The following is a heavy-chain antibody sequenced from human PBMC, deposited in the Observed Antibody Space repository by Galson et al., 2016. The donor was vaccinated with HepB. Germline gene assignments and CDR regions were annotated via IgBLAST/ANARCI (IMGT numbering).Heavy chain of an antibody. CDR1: GGSFSGSS. CDR2: INPSVST. J-gene: IGHJ6*03. V-gene: IGHV4-34*01. CDR3: SLADYYDSSGNPYYYYLDV. D-gene: IGHD3-22*01. Sequence: SETLSLTCTVFGGSFSGSSWSWIRQPPGKGLEWIGVINPSVSTNYNPSLKSRVTISVDTSKLQFSLKLSSVTAADTAVYYCSLADYYDSSGNPYYYYLDVWGKGTTVTVFS.